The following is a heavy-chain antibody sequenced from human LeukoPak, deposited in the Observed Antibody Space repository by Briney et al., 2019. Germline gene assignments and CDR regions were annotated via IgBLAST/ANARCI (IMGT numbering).Heavy chain of an antibody. J-gene: IGHJ6*03. D-gene: IGHD1-26*01. CDR2: ISSSGST. CDR3: ARGWELRWCMDV. Sequence: PSETLSLTCTVSGDSISSGDYYWSWIRQPAGKGLEWIGRISSSGSTNYNPSLKSRVTISVDTSKNQFSLKLSSVTAADTAVYFCARGWELRWCMDVWGKGTTVTVSS. CDR1: GDSISSGDYY. V-gene: IGHV4-61*02.